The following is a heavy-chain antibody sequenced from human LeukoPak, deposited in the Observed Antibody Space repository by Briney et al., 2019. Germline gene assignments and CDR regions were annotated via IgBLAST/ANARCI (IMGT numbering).Heavy chain of an antibody. J-gene: IGHJ4*02. V-gene: IGHV3-23*01. CDR1: GFTFSNAW. D-gene: IGHD6-19*01. CDR3: AKVSGSSGWDPPFDY. CDR2: ISGSGGST. Sequence: GGSLRLSCAASGFTFSNAWMSWVRQAPGKGLEWVSAISGSGGSTYYADSVKGRFTISRDNSKNTLYLQMNSLRAEDTAVYYCAKVSGSSGWDPPFDYWGQGTLVTVSS.